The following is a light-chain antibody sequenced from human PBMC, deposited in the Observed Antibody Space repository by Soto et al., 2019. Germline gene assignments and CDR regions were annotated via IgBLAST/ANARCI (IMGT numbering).Light chain of an antibody. Sequence: QSVLAQPASVSGSPGQSITISCTGTTSDIAGYNYVSWYQQHPGKAPKLLIYEVTSRASGVSHRFSGSKSGNTASLTISGLHAEEEAEYYCNSYTSASFYVFGTGTKVTVL. CDR2: EVT. CDR1: TSDIAGYNY. J-gene: IGLJ1*01. CDR3: NSYTSASFYV. V-gene: IGLV2-14*01.